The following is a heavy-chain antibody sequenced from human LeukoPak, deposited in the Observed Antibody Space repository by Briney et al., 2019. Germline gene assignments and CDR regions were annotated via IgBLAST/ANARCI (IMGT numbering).Heavy chain of an antibody. D-gene: IGHD6-13*01. CDR3: ARVQSSSWGYAFDI. CDR2: IIPILGIA. CDR1: GGTFSSYA. V-gene: IGHV1-69*04. Sequence: ASVKVSCKASGGTFSSYAISWVRQAPGQGLEWMGRIIPILGIANYAQKFQGRVTITADKSTSTAYMELSSLRSEDTAVYYCARVQSSSWGYAFDIWGQGTMVTVSS. J-gene: IGHJ3*02.